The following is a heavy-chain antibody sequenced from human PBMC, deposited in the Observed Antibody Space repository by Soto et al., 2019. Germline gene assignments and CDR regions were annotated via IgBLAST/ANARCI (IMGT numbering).Heavy chain of an antibody. CDR1: GDSVSRNSAA. CDR2: TIYTSKWYN. D-gene: IGHD4-17*01. CDR3: GRLPWADYGGIFDP. V-gene: IGHV6-1*01. J-gene: IGHJ5*02. Sequence: SQTLSLTCDISGDSVSRNSAAWNWIRQSPSRGLEWLGRTIYTSKWYNEFAVSVKSRITIIADTSKNQFSLKLSSVTAADTAVYYCGRLPWADYGGIFDPWGQGPLVTVSS.